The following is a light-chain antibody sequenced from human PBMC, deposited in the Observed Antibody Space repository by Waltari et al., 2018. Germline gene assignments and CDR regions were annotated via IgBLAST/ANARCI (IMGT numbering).Light chain of an antibody. CDR3: LQYSSSPPVT. J-gene: IGKJ3*01. Sequence: EIVLTQSPGTLSLSPGERATLSCRASQSVSSSYLAWYQQKPGQAPRLLIYGASSRATGIPDRFSGSGSGTDFTLTISRLEPEDFAVYYCLQYSSSPPVTFGPGTKVDIK. CDR1: QSVSSSY. CDR2: GAS. V-gene: IGKV3-20*01.